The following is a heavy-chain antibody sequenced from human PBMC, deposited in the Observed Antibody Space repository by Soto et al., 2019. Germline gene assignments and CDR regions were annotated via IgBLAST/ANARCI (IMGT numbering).Heavy chain of an antibody. D-gene: IGHD6-19*01. CDR1: GFTFSSSG. V-gene: IGHV3-30*18. CDR3: AKSPPAVAGYFDY. CDR2: TSFDGSSG. Sequence: QVQLVESGGGVVQPGRSLRLSCAASGFTFSSSGMHWVRQAPGKGLEWVAVTSFDGSSGYYADSVRGRFTISRDNSNNTLYLQMNSLRAEDTAVYYCAKSPPAVAGYFDYWGQGTRVTVSS. J-gene: IGHJ4*02.